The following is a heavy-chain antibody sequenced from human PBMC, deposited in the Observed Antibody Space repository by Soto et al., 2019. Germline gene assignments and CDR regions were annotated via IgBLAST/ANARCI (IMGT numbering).Heavy chain of an antibody. Sequence: GGSLRLSCAASGFTFSSYAMSWVRQAPGKGLEWVSAISGSGGSTYYADSVKGRFTISRDNSKNTLYLQMNSLRAEDTAVYYCANDHREATTLDGMDVWGQGTTVTVSS. CDR3: ANDHREATTLDGMDV. CDR2: ISGSGGST. D-gene: IGHD5-12*01. J-gene: IGHJ6*02. CDR1: GFTFSSYA. V-gene: IGHV3-23*01.